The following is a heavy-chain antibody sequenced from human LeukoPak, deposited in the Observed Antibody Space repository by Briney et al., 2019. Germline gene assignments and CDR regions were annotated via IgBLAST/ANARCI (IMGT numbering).Heavy chain of an antibody. CDR2: ISYDGSNK. CDR3: AVIAAAGNYYYYGMDV. D-gene: IGHD6-13*01. J-gene: IGHJ6*02. CDR1: GFTFSSYG. V-gene: IGHV3-30*03. Sequence: PGGSLRLSCVASGFTFSSYGMHWVRQAPGKGLEWVAVISYDGSNKYYADSVKGRFTISRDNSKNTLYLQMNSLRAEDTAVYYCAVIAAAGNYYYYGMDVWGQGTTVTVSS.